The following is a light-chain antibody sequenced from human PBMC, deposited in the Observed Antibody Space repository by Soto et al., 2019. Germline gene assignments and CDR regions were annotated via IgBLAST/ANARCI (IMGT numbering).Light chain of an antibody. J-gene: IGLJ1*01. V-gene: IGLV2-23*01. Sequence: QSVLTQPASASGSPGQSITISCTGTSSDVGIYNLVSWYQQHPGKAPKLMIYEGSKRPSGISNRFSGSKSGNTASLTISGLQAEDEADYYCCSYAGSSTYYVFGTG. CDR2: EGS. CDR1: SSDVGIYNL. CDR3: CSYAGSSTYYV.